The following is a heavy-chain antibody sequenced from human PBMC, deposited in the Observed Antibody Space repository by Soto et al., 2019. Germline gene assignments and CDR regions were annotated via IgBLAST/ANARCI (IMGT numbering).Heavy chain of an antibody. Sequence: QVQLVQSGAEVKKPGTSVKVSCKASGYIFSNYYMHWVRQAPGQGLEWMGVFNPSGDATHYAQSFQGGVSVTRDTSTSTVYMELSTLTSEATAVYYCARRGMSKIGFDTWGQGTMVTVSS. CDR3: ARRGMSKIGFDT. CDR2: FNPSGDAT. CDR1: GYIFSNYY. D-gene: IGHD3-10*01. V-gene: IGHV1-46*01. J-gene: IGHJ3*02.